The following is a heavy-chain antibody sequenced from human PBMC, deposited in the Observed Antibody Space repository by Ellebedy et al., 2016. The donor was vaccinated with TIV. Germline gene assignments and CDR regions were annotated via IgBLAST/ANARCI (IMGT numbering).Heavy chain of an antibody. CDR3: ARYFDCTGPQCYYMDV. J-gene: IGHJ6*03. V-gene: IGHV1-18*01. D-gene: IGHD3-9*01. CDR2: ISAHNGNT. CDR1: GYTFTSYG. Sequence: ASVKVSCKASGYTFTSYGISWVRQDPGQGLEWMGWISAHNGNTNYAQKLQGRVTMTTDTSTSTAYMELRSLRSDDTAVYYCARYFDCTGPQCYYMDVWGKGTTVTVSS.